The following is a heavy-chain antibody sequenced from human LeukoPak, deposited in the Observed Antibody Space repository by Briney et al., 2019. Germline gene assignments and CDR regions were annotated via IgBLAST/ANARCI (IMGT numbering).Heavy chain of an antibody. Sequence: PGGSLRLSCAASGFTFDDYAMHWVRQAPGKGLEWVSGISWNSGSIGYADSVKGRFTISRDNAKNSLYLQMNSLRAEDTALYYCAKDKGSYDSSGYYNYWGQGTLVTVSS. CDR3: AKDKGSYDSSGYYNY. D-gene: IGHD3-22*01. J-gene: IGHJ4*02. CDR2: ISWNSGSI. CDR1: GFTFDDYA. V-gene: IGHV3-9*01.